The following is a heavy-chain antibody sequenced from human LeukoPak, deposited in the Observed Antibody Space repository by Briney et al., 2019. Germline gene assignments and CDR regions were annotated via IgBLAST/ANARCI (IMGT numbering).Heavy chain of an antibody. V-gene: IGHV3-7*01. J-gene: IGHJ4*02. Sequence: GGSLRLSCAASGFTFSSYWMSWVRQAPGKGLERVANIKQDGSETYYVDSVRGRFTISRDNAKNSLYLQLNSLRAEDTAVYYCARYPRWDTVVVAAGDPPAYYWGQGTLVTVSS. CDR1: GFTFSSYW. D-gene: IGHD2-2*01. CDR3: ARYPRWDTVVVAAGDPPAYY. CDR2: IKQDGSET.